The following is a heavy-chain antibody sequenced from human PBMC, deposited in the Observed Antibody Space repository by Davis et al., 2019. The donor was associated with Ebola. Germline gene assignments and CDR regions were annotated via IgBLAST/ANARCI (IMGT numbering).Heavy chain of an antibody. Sequence: GESLKISCAASGFTFSSYAMSWVRQAPGKGLEWVSAISGSGGSTYYADSVKGRFTISRDNSKNTLYLQMNSLRAEDTAVYYCVKGWGSYFNYYGMDVWGQGTTVTVSS. D-gene: IGHD3-10*01. V-gene: IGHV3-23*01. CDR1: GFTFSSYA. CDR3: VKGWGSYFNYYGMDV. J-gene: IGHJ6*02. CDR2: ISGSGGST.